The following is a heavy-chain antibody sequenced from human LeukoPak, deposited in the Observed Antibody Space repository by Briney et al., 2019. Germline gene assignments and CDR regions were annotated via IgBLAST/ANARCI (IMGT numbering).Heavy chain of an antibody. J-gene: IGHJ6*02. CDR2: MNPNSGNT. V-gene: IGHV1-8*01. CDR3: AGQPYRSSTSCRATYGMDV. Sequence: ASVKVSCKASGYTFTSYDINWVRQATGQGLEWMGWMNPNSGNTGYAQKFQGRVTMTRNTSISTAYMELSSLRSEDTAVYYCAGQPYRSSTSCRATYGMDVWGQGTTVTVSS. CDR1: GYTFTSYD. D-gene: IGHD2-2*01.